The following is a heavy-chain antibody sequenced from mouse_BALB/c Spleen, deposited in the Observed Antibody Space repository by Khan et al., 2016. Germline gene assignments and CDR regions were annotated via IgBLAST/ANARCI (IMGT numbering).Heavy chain of an antibody. Sequence: VQLQQSGAELVRSGASVKLSCTASGFNIKDYYMHWVKQRPEQGLEWIGWIDPENGDTEYAPKFQGKATMTADTSPNTAHLQLSSLTSEDTAVYYCNAGFAYWGQGTLVTVSA. CDR1: GFNIKDYY. V-gene: IGHV14-4*02. CDR2: IDPENGDT. J-gene: IGHJ3*01. CDR3: NAGFAY.